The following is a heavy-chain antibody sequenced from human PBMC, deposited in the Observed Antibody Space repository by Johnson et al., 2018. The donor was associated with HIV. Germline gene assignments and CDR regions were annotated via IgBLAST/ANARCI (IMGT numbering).Heavy chain of an antibody. D-gene: IGHD3/OR15-3a*01. CDR2: ISYDGSNQ. J-gene: IGHJ3*02. Sequence: QVQLVESGGGVVQPGRSLRLSCAASGFTFSSYAMHWVRQAPGKGLEWVAVISYDGSNQYYADSVKGRFTISRDNSKNTLYLQMTSLRAEDTAVYYCAREEDLHAFDIWGQGTMVTVSS. CDR1: GFTFSSYA. CDR3: AREEDLHAFDI. V-gene: IGHV3-30-3*01.